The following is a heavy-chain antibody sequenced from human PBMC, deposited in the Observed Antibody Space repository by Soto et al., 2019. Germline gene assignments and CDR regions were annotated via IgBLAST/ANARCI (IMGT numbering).Heavy chain of an antibody. J-gene: IGHJ4*02. Sequence: GGSLRLSCAASGFTFSSYGMHWVRQAPGKGLEWVAVIWYDGSNKYYADSVKGRFTISRDNSKNTLYLQMNSLRAEDTAVYYCARDFGYCTNGVCYIFDYWGQGTLVTVSS. D-gene: IGHD2-8*01. CDR3: ARDFGYCTNGVCYIFDY. CDR2: IWYDGSNK. V-gene: IGHV3-33*01. CDR1: GFTFSSYG.